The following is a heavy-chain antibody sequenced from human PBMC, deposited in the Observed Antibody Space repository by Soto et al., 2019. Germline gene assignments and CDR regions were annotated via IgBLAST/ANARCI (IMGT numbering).Heavy chain of an antibody. J-gene: IGHJ4*01. CDR1: GFTFNSYA. Sequence: GGSLRLSCAASGFTFNSYAMNWVRQAPGKGLAWVSAIGTDGNTYYANSAKGRFTISRDNSRTTLYLQMNSLRVEDTALYYCVRKYPGTRPFDYWGQGTLVTVSS. D-gene: IGHD2-2*01. CDR2: IGTDGNT. V-gene: IGHV3-23*01. CDR3: VRKYPGTRPFDY.